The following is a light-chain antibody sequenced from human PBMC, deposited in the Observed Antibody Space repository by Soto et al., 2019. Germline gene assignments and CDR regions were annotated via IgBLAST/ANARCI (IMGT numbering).Light chain of an antibody. CDR2: GAS. V-gene: IGKV3-15*01. CDR3: QQSNNWLALT. CDR1: QDVGSH. J-gene: IGKJ4*01. Sequence: EIVMTQFPDTLSVSPGERASLSCRASQDVGSHLAWYQQKPGQAPRLLIYGASTRATGIPARFSGSGSGTEFTLTISSLQSEDFALYYCQQSNNWLALTFGGGTKVEI.